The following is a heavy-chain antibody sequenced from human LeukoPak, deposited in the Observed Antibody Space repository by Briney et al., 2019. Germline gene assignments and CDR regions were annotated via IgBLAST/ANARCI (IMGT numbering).Heavy chain of an antibody. D-gene: IGHD6-6*01. CDR1: GFTFSSYW. V-gene: IGHV3-7*01. CDR2: IKQDGSEK. J-gene: IGHJ4*02. CDR3: ARPYSSSSRFGPFDY. Sequence: GGSLRLSCAASGFTFSSYWMSWVRQAPGKGLEWVANIKQDGSEKYYVDSVKGRFTISRDNAKNSLYLQMNSLRAEDTAVYYCARPYSSSSRFGPFDYWGQGTLVTVSS.